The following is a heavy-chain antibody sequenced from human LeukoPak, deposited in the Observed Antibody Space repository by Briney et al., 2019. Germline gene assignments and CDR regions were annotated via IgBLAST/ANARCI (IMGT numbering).Heavy chain of an antibody. CDR1: GYSISSGYY. CDR2: IFYSGSS. J-gene: IGHJ4*02. V-gene: IGHV4-38-2*02. CDR3: ARLGGDGFDY. Sequence: SETLSLTCTVSGYSISSGYYWGWIRQPPGKGLEWIGYIFYSGSSTYNPSLKSRVTISVDTSKNQFSLQLRSVTAADTAVYFCARLGGDGFDYWGLGTLITVSS. D-gene: IGHD4-17*01.